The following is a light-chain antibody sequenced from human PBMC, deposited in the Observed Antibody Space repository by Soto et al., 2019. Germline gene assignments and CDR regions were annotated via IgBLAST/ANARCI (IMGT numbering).Light chain of an antibody. CDR2: DVS. CDR3: QQYNCYPLT. Sequence: DIQMTQSPSTLSASVGDRVTITCRASQSISSWLAWYHQKSGKAPKLLIYDVSSLESGVPSRFSGSGSGTEFTLIISSMQSADFTTYYCQQYNCYPLTFGQGTKVENK. CDR1: QSISSW. J-gene: IGKJ1*01. V-gene: IGKV1-5*01.